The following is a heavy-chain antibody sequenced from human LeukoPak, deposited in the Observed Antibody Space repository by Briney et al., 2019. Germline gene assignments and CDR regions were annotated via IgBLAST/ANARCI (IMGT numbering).Heavy chain of an antibody. V-gene: IGHV3-21*01. D-gene: IGHD2-2*01. CDR2: ISSSSSYI. J-gene: IGHJ6*03. CDR1: GFTFSSYS. Sequence: GGSLRLSCAASGFTFSSYSMNWVRQAPGKGLEWVSSISSSSSYIYYADSVKGRFTISRDNAKNSLYLQMNSLRAEDTAMYYCARDRNYCSSTSCYPYYYYYYMDVWGKGTTVTVSS. CDR3: ARDRNYCSSTSCYPYYYYYYMDV.